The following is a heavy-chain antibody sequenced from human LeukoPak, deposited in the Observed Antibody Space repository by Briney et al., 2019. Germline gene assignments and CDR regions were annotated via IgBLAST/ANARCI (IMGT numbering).Heavy chain of an antibody. J-gene: IGHJ6*02. CDR2: IEPNGRA. D-gene: IGHD4-17*01. CDR1: GGSFRDYY. CDR3: ASLYGDYALSAYYGMDV. V-gene: IGHV4-34*01. Sequence: PSETLSLTCAAHGGSFRDYYWSWIRQPPGKGLEWIGEIEPNGRAKYSPSLKSRVTISVDTSKNQFSLKLSSVTAADTAVYYCASLYGDYALSAYYGMDVWGQGTTVTVSS.